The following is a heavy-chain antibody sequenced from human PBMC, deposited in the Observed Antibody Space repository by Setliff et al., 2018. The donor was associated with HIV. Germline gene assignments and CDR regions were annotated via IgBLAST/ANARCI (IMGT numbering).Heavy chain of an antibody. D-gene: IGHD3-22*01. V-gene: IGHV1-18*01. Sequence: GASMKVSCKASGYTFINYGISWVRQAPGQGLEWMGWISAYNGNTNYAQQLQGRVTMTTDTSTSTAYMELRSLRSDDTAVYYCARDGYYYDGSAYSTFDYWGQGTLVTVSS. CDR3: ARDGYYYDGSAYSTFDY. CDR2: ISAYNGNT. J-gene: IGHJ4*02. CDR1: GYTFINYG.